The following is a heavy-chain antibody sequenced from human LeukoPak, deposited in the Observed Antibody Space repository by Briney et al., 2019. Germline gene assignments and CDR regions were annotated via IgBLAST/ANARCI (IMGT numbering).Heavy chain of an antibody. D-gene: IGHD2-15*01. J-gene: IGHJ4*02. Sequence: SETLSLTCTVSGGSISSGDYYWSWIRQPPGKGLEWIGYIYYSGSTYYNPSLKSRVTISVDTSKNQFSLKLSSVTAADTAVYYCARHWPGYCSGGSCYPNGIDYWGQGTLVTVSS. V-gene: IGHV4-30-4*01. CDR1: GGSISSGDYY. CDR2: IYYSGST. CDR3: ARHWPGYCSGGSCYPNGIDY.